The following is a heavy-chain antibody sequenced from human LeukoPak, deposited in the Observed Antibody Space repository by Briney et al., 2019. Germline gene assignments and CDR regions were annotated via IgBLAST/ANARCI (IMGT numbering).Heavy chain of an antibody. Sequence: GSLRLSCAASGFTFSSYGMHWVRQAPGKGLEWVSAISGSGGSTYYADSVKGRFTISRDNSKNTLYLQMNSLRAEDTAVYYCAKQDQVMIVVRSWGQGTLVTVSS. V-gene: IGHV3-23*01. J-gene: IGHJ4*02. D-gene: IGHD3-22*01. CDR3: AKQDQVMIVVRS. CDR2: ISGSGGST. CDR1: GFTFSSYG.